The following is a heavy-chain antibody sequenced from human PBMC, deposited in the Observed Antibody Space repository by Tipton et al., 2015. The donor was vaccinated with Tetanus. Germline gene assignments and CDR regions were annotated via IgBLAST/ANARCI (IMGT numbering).Heavy chain of an antibody. CDR1: GDSITSFY. Sequence: LSLTCTVSGDSITSFYWSWIRQPPGKGLEWIGYIFYGGTTNYNPSLKSRVTISLDTSKNQFSLKLDSVTAADAAVYYCARPGVGGYTGYYFDFWGQGTVVTVSS. CDR2: IFYGGTT. V-gene: IGHV4-59*08. J-gene: IGHJ4*02. D-gene: IGHD5-12*01. CDR3: ARPGVGGYTGYYFDF.